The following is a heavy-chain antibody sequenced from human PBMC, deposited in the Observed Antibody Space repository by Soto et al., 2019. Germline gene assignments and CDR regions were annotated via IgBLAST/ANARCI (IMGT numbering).Heavy chain of an antibody. CDR2: IYNIGST. CDR1: GCSISGYY. V-gene: IGHV4-59*08. Sequence: SETLSLTCTVSGCSISGYYWSWLRQPPGKGLEWIGYIYNIGSTNYNPSLRSRVTMSIDTSQEQFSLKLSSVTATDTAVYYCARYKSNYYYGMDVWGQGTTVTVSS. D-gene: IGHD1-20*01. J-gene: IGHJ6*02. CDR3: ARYKSNYYYGMDV.